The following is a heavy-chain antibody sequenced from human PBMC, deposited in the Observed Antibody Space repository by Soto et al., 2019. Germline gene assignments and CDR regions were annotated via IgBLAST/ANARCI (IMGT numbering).Heavy chain of an antibody. D-gene: IGHD5-12*01. J-gene: IGHJ4*01. CDR1: GGLFSVFS. Sequence: QVQLVQSGAEVKKPGSSVKVSCKTSGGLFSVFSFNWVRQAPGQGLEWMGGVLPITGSTDYAQKFQGRLTITADSSTGTTYMELSRLTSDDTANYYCATIRVRGGPLRFEDGGQGTLISVSS. CDR3: ATIRVRGGPLRFED. V-gene: IGHV1-69*06. CDR2: VLPITGST.